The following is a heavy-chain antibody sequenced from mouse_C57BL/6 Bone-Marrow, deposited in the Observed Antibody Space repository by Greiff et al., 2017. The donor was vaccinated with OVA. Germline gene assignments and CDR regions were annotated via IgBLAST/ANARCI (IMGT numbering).Heavy chain of an antibody. V-gene: IGHV5-17*01. J-gene: IGHJ2*03. CDR2: FSSGSSTI. CDR1: GFAFSDYG. CDR3: ARERLRLVDD. D-gene: IGHD2-2*01. Sequence: DVQLVESEGGLVKPGGSLRLSCAASGFAFSDYGMHWDRRAPEKGLEWVAYFSSGSSTIYYDDPVRGRFTIYRDHAKNTLFMQMTSLRSEETAMYYWARERLRLVDDWGQGTSLTVAS.